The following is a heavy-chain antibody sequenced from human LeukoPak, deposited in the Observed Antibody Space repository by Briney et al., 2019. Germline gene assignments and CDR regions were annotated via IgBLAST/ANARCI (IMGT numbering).Heavy chain of an antibody. CDR1: GYTFTSYG. J-gene: IGHJ3*02. CDR2: ISAYNGNT. CDR3: ASQLRAKDAFDI. Sequence: ASVKVSCKASGYTFTSYGISWVRQAPGQGLEWMGWISAYNGNTNYAQKLQGRVTMTTDTSTSTAYMELRSLRSGDTAVYYCASQLRAKDAFDIWGQGTMVTVSS. V-gene: IGHV1-18*01. D-gene: IGHD2-2*01.